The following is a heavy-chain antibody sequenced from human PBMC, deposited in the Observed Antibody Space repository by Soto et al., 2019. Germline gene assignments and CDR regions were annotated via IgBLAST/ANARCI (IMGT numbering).Heavy chain of an antibody. V-gene: IGHV4-31*03. CDR2: IYYSGST. CDR3: ARTVVAATRVGWENAFDI. D-gene: IGHD2-15*01. CDR1: GGSISSGGYY. J-gene: IGHJ3*02. Sequence: QVQLQESGPGLVKPSQTLSLTCTVSGGSISSGGYYWSWIRQHPGKGLEWIGYIYYSGSTYYNPSLKSRVTISVDTSKNQFSLKLSSVTAADTAVYYCARTVVAATRVGWENAFDIWGQGTMVTVSS.